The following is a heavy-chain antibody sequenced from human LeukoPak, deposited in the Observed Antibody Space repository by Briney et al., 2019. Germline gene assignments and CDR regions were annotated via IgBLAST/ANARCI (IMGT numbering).Heavy chain of an antibody. Sequence: ASVKVSCKASGYTFTSYGISWVRQAPGQGLEWMGWISAYNGNTNYAQKLQGRVTMTTDTSTSTAYMELRSLRSDDTAVYYCARDTGYYGSGSYYNSWFDPWGQGTLVTVSS. CDR3: ARDTGYYGSGSYYNSWFDP. CDR2: ISAYNGNT. V-gene: IGHV1-18*01. J-gene: IGHJ5*02. CDR1: GYTFTSYG. D-gene: IGHD3-10*01.